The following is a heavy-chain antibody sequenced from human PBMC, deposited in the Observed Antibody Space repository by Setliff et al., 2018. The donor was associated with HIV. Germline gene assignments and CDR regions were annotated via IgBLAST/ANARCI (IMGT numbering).Heavy chain of an antibody. CDR3: ARDQIVDTIRDYYYGMDV. J-gene: IGHJ6*02. V-gene: IGHV4-59*01. Sequence: PSETLSLTCSLSGGSISSCHWNWIRQPPGKGLEWIGYIYYSGSTNYNPSLKSRVTISVDTSKNQFSLKLSSVTAADTAVYYCARDQIVDTIRDYYYGMDVWGQGTTVTVSS. D-gene: IGHD5-12*01. CDR2: IYYSGST. CDR1: GGSISSCH.